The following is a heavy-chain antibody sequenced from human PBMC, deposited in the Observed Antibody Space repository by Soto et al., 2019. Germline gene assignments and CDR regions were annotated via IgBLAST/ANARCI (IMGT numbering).Heavy chain of an antibody. CDR1: GYNFTSYG. J-gene: IGHJ3*01. CDR2: ISPHNDRT. D-gene: IGHD6-19*01. Sequence: QVQLVQSGADVKKPGASVKVSRKTSGYNFTSYGISWVRQAPAQGLEWMGWISPHNDRTKYARRFQDRVTMTTETPTSTVYMELGSLRSDDTAVYYCARDLYYSSGRYFDHDAFDFWGQGTVVTVSS. V-gene: IGHV1-18*01. CDR3: ARDLYYSSGRYFDHDAFDF.